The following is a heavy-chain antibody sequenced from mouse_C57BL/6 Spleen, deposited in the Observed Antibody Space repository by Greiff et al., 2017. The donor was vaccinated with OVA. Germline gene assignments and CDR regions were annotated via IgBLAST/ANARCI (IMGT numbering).Heavy chain of an antibody. V-gene: IGHV1-64*01. J-gene: IGHJ3*01. Sequence: QVHVKQPGAELVKPGASVKLSCKASGYTFTSYWMHWVKQRPGQGLEWIGMIHPNSGSTNYNEKFKSKATLTVDKSSSTAYMQLSSLTSEDSAVYYCARPLEDYGNYVAYWGQGTLVTVSA. CDR2: IHPNSGST. CDR1: GYTFTSYW. CDR3: ARPLEDYGNYVAY. D-gene: IGHD2-1*01.